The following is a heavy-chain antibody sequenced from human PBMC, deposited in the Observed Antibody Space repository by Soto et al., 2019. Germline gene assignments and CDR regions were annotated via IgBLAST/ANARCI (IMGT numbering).Heavy chain of an antibody. V-gene: IGHV4-39*01. D-gene: IGHD3-10*01. CDR1: GASNNNFAYY. J-gene: IGHJ5*01. Sequence: PSETLSLTCSVSGASNNNFAYYRCWIRQPPGKGLEWIGTVYYNENTYYNPSLKSRVALSVDTAKNQFSLNLRSVTAADTAIYFCARRERYYGSPGWFDPWGQGTLVTVSS. CDR3: ARRERYYGSPGWFDP. CDR2: VYYNENT.